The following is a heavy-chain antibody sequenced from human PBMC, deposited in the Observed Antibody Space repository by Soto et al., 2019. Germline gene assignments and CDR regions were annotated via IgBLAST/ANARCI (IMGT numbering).Heavy chain of an antibody. CDR1: GGSISSSNW. CDR3: ARDPDYSTANWFDP. J-gene: IGHJ5*02. D-gene: IGHD6-13*01. Sequence: TLSLTCAVSGGSISSSNWWSWVRQPPGKGLEWIGEIYHSGSTNYNPSLKSRVTISVDKSKNQFSLKLSSVTAADTAVYYCARDPDYSTANWFDPWGQGTLVTVSS. CDR2: IYHSGST. V-gene: IGHV4-4*02.